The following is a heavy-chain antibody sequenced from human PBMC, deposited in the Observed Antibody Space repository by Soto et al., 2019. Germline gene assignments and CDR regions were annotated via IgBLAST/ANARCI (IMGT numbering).Heavy chain of an antibody. J-gene: IGHJ3*01. D-gene: IGHD3-3*01. V-gene: IGHV1-46*01. CDR3: ARDPRVYFDFWRGYSSAFDL. Sequence: GASVKVSCKASGYTFTKFHIHWVRQAPGQGLEWMGMIDPSGGVTRDAQRFQGRITMTSDTSTSSVYMELRSLRSDDTAVYYCARDPRVYFDFWRGYSSAFDLRGKGIMVT. CDR2: IDPSGGVT. CDR1: GYTFTKFH.